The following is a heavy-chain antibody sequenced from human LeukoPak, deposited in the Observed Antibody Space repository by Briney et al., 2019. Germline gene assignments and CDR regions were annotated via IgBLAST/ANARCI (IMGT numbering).Heavy chain of an antibody. Sequence: GGSLRLSCAASGFTFSSYAMNWVRQAPGKGLEWVSGISGGGGTTSYADSVKGRSAISRDNFRNTVHLETNDLRPEDTAVYYCAKRRVFGADYFEFWGQGTLVTVSS. J-gene: IGHJ4*02. CDR2: ISGGGGTT. CDR3: AKRRVFGADYFEF. V-gene: IGHV3-23*01. D-gene: IGHD3-3*01. CDR1: GFTFSSYA.